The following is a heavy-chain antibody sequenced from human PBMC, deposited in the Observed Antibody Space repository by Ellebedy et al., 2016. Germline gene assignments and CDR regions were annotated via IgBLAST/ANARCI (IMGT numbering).Heavy chain of an antibody. Sequence: GESLKISCAASGFTFSSYGMTWVRQAPGKGLEWVSAIGASGSGTYYADSVKGRCTISRDNSKNTLYLQMNSLRAEDTAVYYCANLGIAAAGYFDYWGQGTLVTVSS. D-gene: IGHD6-13*01. J-gene: IGHJ4*02. CDR1: GFTFSSYG. CDR3: ANLGIAAAGYFDY. V-gene: IGHV3-23*01. CDR2: IGASGSGT.